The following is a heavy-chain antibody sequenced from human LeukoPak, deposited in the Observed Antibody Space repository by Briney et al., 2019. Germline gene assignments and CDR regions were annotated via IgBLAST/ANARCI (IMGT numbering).Heavy chain of an antibody. V-gene: IGHV4-34*01. CDR1: GGSFSGYF. J-gene: IGHJ4*02. CDR2: INHSGST. Sequence: PSETLSLTCAVYGGSFSGYFWTWIRQPPGKGLEWIGEINHSGSTNYNPSLKSRVTISVETSKNQISLKLTSVTAPDTAVYYCARGVGFVKIDYWGQGTLVTVSP. CDR3: ARGVGFVKIDY. D-gene: IGHD3-10*01.